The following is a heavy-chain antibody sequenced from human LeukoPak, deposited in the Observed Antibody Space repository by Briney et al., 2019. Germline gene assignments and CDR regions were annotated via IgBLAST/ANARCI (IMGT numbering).Heavy chain of an antibody. CDR2: FYTSGIT. CDR3: ARGAYSFDT. Sequence: SETLSLTCTVSGYSVRSFYWNWIRQSADKGLEWIGRFYTSGITKYNPSLQSRVAMSVDTSKNQFSLNLTSVTAADTAVYFCARGAYSFDTWGQGTMVTVSS. V-gene: IGHV4-4*07. J-gene: IGHJ3*02. CDR1: GYSVRSFY. D-gene: IGHD2-21*01.